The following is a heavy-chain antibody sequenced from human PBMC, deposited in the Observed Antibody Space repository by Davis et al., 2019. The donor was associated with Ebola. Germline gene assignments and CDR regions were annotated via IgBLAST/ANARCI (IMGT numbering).Heavy chain of an antibody. CDR1: GGSFSGYY. Sequence: SETLSLTCAVYGGSFSGYYWSWIRQPPGKGLEWIGEIYHSGSTNYNPSLKSRVTISVDKSKNQFSLKLSSVTAADTAVYYCARRYDFWSGYYVGFDYWGQGTLVTVSS. J-gene: IGHJ4*02. D-gene: IGHD3-3*01. CDR2: IYHSGST. CDR3: ARRYDFWSGYYVGFDY. V-gene: IGHV4-34*01.